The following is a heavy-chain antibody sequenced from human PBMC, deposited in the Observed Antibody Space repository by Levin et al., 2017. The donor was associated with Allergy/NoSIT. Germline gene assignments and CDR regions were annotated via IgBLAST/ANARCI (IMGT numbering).Heavy chain of an antibody. CDR2: IRNKANRYTT. V-gene: IGHV3-72*01. CDR3: ARGNRAFDY. J-gene: IGHJ4*02. Sequence: GESLKISCAASGFTFSDYYMDWVRQAPGKGLEWIGRIRNKANRYTTEYAASVKGRFTISRDDSKNSLYLQMNSLKTEDTAVYFCARGNRAFDYWGLGTLVTVSS. CDR1: GFTFSDYY. D-gene: IGHD3-10*01.